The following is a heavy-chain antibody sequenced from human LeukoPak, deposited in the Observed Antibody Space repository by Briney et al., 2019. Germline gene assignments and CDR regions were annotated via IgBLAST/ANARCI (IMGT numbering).Heavy chain of an antibody. V-gene: IGHV4-59*08. CDR1: GGSISSDY. J-gene: IGHJ5*02. CDR3: ARHRPGERRFDP. Sequence: SETLSLTCTVSGGSISSDYWSWIRQPPGKGLEWIGYINYSGNTNSNPSPKSRVTISVDTSKNQISLKLSSVTAADTAVYYCARHRPGERRFDPWGQGTLVTVSS. D-gene: IGHD3-16*01. CDR2: INYSGNT.